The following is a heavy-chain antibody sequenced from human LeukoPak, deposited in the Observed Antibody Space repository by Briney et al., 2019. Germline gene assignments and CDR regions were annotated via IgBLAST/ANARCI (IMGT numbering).Heavy chain of an antibody. CDR3: AKDEPLYSCGWWGYFQH. D-gene: IGHD6-19*01. J-gene: IGHJ1*01. Sequence: PGGSLRLSCAASGFTFSSYAMSWVRQAPGKGLEWVSAISGSGGSTYYADSVKGRFTISRDNSKNTLYLQMNSLRAEDTAVYYCAKDEPLYSCGWWGYFQHWGQGTMVTVSS. CDR2: ISGSGGST. CDR1: GFTFSSYA. V-gene: IGHV3-23*01.